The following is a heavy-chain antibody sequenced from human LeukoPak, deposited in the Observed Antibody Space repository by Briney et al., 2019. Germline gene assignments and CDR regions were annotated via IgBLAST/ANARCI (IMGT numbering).Heavy chain of an antibody. Sequence: ASVKVSCKASGYTSNTYGISWVRQAPGQGLEWMGWISAYNGNTSYAQKLQGRVTMTTDTSTSTAYMEVRSLRSDDTAVYYCARALYYDSSGPFDYWGQGTLVTVSS. CDR2: ISAYNGNT. D-gene: IGHD3-22*01. CDR3: ARALYYDSSGPFDY. V-gene: IGHV1-18*01. J-gene: IGHJ4*02. CDR1: GYTSNTYG.